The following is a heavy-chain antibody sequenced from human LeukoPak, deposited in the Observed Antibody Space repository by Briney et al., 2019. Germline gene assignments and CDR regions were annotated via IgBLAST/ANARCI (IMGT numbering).Heavy chain of an antibody. D-gene: IGHD6-6*01. J-gene: IGHJ6*03. V-gene: IGHV4-4*02. CDR3: ARGYSSSSFYYYYYMDV. CDR2: IYHSGST. CDR1: GGSISSSNW. Sequence: NTSETLSLTCAVSGGSISSSNWWSWVRQPPGKGLEWIGEIYHSGSTNYNPSLKSRVTISVDKSKNQFSLKLSSVTAADTAVYYCARGYSSSSFYYYYYMDVWGKGTTVTVSS.